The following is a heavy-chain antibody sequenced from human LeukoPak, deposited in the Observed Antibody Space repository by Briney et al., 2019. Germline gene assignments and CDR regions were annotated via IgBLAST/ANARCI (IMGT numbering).Heavy chain of an antibody. Sequence: SQTLSLTCTVSGGSISSGGYYWSWIRQPPGKGLEWIGYIYHSGSTYYNPSLKSRVTISVDRSKNQFSLKLSSVTAADTAVYYCARSQYSSTPSDYWGQGTLVTVSS. J-gene: IGHJ4*02. CDR1: GGSISSGGYY. D-gene: IGHD5-18*01. CDR3: ARSQYSSTPSDY. CDR2: IYHSGST. V-gene: IGHV4-30-2*02.